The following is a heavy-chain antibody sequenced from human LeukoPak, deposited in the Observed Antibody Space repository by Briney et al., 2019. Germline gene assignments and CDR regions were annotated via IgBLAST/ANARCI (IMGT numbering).Heavy chain of an antibody. V-gene: IGHV3-30*01. Sequence: PGRSLRLSCVASGVPVSSYSFHWVRQAPVKGLEWVALLSYDGSIKHYADSVKGRFTLSRDNSKSSVYLQMDSLKADDTAVYYCARGVSTWYRIDYWGQGTLVTVSS. D-gene: IGHD6-13*01. CDR2: LSYDGSIK. J-gene: IGHJ4*02. CDR3: ARGVSTWYRIDY. CDR1: GVPVSSYS.